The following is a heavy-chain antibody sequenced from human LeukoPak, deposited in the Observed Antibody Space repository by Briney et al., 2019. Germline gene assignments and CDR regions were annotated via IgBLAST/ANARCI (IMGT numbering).Heavy chain of an antibody. Sequence: SETLSLTCTVSSGSISTSNYYWGWVRQPPGKALEWIGNIFYSGSTYYSPSLKSRVTISVDTSKNQFSLKLSSVTAADTAVYYCARGYSSSWYRKNNYYYYMDVWGKGTTVTVSS. D-gene: IGHD6-13*01. J-gene: IGHJ6*03. CDR2: IFYSGST. V-gene: IGHV4-39*07. CDR3: ARGYSSSWYRKNNYYYYMDV. CDR1: SGSISTSNYY.